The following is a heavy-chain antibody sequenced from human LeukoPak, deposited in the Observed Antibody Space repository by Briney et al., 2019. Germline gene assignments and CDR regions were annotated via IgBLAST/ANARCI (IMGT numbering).Heavy chain of an antibody. CDR3: ARAQNDYGDYARYYGMDV. J-gene: IGHJ6*02. CDR1: GGSFSGYY. CDR2: INHSGST. D-gene: IGHD4-17*01. Sequence: PSETLSLTCAVYGGSFSGYYWSWIRQPPGKGLEWIGEINHSGSTNYNPSLKSRVTISVDTSKNQFSLKLSSVTAADTAVYYCARAQNDYGDYARYYGMDVWGQGTTVTVSS. V-gene: IGHV4-34*01.